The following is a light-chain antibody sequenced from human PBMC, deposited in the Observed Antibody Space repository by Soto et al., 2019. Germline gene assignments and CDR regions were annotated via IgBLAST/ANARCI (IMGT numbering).Light chain of an antibody. V-gene: IGKV1-6*01. CDR1: QGIRND. CDR3: LQDYNYPYT. J-gene: IGKJ2*01. Sequence: AIQVTQSPSSLSASVGDRVTITCRASQGIRNDLAWYQQKPGKAPKLLIYAASSLQSGVSSRFSGSGSGTDFTLTISSLQPEDFATYYCLQDYNYPYTFGQGTKVDIK. CDR2: AAS.